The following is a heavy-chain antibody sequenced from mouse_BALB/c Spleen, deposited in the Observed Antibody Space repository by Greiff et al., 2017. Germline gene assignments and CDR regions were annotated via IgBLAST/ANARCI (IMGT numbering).Heavy chain of an antibody. Sequence: EVQGVESGGGLVKPGGSLKLSCAASGFTFSDYYMYWVRQTPEKRLEWVATISDGGSYTYYPDSVKGRFTISRDNAKNNLYLQMSSLKSEDTAMYYCARDGRYYGSPWYFDVWGAGTTVTVSS. V-gene: IGHV5-4*02. D-gene: IGHD1-1*01. CDR2: ISDGGSYT. J-gene: IGHJ1*01. CDR1: GFTFSDYY. CDR3: ARDGRYYGSPWYFDV.